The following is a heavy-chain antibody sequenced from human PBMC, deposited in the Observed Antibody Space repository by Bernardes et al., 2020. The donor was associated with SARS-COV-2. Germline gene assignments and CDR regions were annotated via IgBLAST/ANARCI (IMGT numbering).Heavy chain of an antibody. CDR2: IYYSGST. V-gene: IGHV4-59*01. Sequence: SETLSLTCTVSGGSISSYYWSWIRQPPGKGLEWIGYIYYSGSTNYNPSLKSRVTMSVDTSKNQFSLKLSSVTAADTAVYSCARGTLPGIANYWGQGTLVTVSS. D-gene: IGHD6-13*01. CDR3: ARGTLPGIANY. J-gene: IGHJ4*02. CDR1: GGSISSYY.